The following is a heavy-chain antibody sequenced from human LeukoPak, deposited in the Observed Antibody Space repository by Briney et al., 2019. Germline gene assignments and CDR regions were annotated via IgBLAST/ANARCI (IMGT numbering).Heavy chain of an antibody. CDR3: ARGVGDY. CDR2: IYSGGST. Sequence: GGSLRLSCATSGFTFSSYDMHWVRQAPGKGLEWVSLIYSGGSTYYADSVKGRFTISRDNSRDTLYLQMNSLRPEDTALYYCARGVGDYWGQGTLVTVSS. CDR1: GFTFSSYD. D-gene: IGHD3-10*01. V-gene: IGHV3-66*01. J-gene: IGHJ4*02.